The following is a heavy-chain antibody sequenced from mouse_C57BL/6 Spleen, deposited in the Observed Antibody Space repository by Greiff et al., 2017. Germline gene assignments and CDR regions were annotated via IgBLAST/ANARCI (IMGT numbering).Heavy chain of an antibody. J-gene: IGHJ2*01. CDR1: GFTFSDYG. D-gene: IGHD1-1*01. V-gene: IGHV5-17*01. CDR3: ARTFPYYYGSSYHYFDY. CDR2: ISSGSSTI. Sequence: EVKLMESGGGLVKPGGSLKLSCAASGFTFSDYGMHWVRQAPEKGLECVAYISSGSSTIYYADTVKGRFTISRDNAKNTLFLQMTSLRSEDTAMYYCARTFPYYYGSSYHYFDYWGQGTTLTVSS.